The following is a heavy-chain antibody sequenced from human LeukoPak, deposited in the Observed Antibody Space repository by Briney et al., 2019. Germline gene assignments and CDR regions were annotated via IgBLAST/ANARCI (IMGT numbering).Heavy chain of an antibody. CDR1: GFTFSSYA. Sequence: RAGGSLRLSCAASGFTFSSYAMSWVRQAPGKGLEWVSAISGSGGSTYYADSVKGRFTISRDNSKNTLYLQMNSLRAEDTAVYYCAKPPPGYSSSWLGYYFDYWGQGTLVTVSS. J-gene: IGHJ4*02. V-gene: IGHV3-23*01. CDR3: AKPPPGYSSSWLGYYFDY. D-gene: IGHD6-13*01. CDR2: ISGSGGST.